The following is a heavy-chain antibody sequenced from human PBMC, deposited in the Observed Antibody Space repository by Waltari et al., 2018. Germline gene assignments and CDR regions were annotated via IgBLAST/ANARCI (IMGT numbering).Heavy chain of an antibody. D-gene: IGHD3-16*01. J-gene: IGHJ5*02. V-gene: IGHV3-7*01. CDR1: GFVLKNHW. Sequence: QLVQSGGALVQQGGSRRLSCVASGFVLKNHWMLWVRQAPGKGLQWVAKIHPEGVVANYVDSVKGRFTVSRDNAKNSLYLQMTSLTTDDTAVYFCARDNTFYADDLWGQGAQVTVSS. CDR3: ARDNTFYADDL. CDR2: IHPEGVVA.